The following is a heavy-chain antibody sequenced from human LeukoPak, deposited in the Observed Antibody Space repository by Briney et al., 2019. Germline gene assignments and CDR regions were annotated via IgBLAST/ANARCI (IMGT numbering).Heavy chain of an antibody. D-gene: IGHD3-10*01. J-gene: IGHJ2*01. CDR1: GYTFTSYG. CDR2: ISAYNGST. V-gene: IGHV1-18*01. CDR3: ARDIRGYYYGSGSQAWYFDL. Sequence: GASVKVSCKASGYTFTSYGISWVRQAPGQGLEWMGWISAYNGSTNYAQKLQGRVTMTTDTSTSTAYMELRSLRSDDTAVYYCARDIRGYYYGSGSQAWYFDLWGRGTLVTVSS.